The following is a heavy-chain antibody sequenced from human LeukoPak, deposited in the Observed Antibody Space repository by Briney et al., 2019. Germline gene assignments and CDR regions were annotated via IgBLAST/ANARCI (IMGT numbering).Heavy chain of an antibody. CDR3: AHRHNARYDFWSGYSKRWENYFDY. V-gene: IGHV2-5*01. J-gene: IGHJ4*02. CDR2: IYLYDDK. D-gene: IGHD3-3*01. CDR1: GFSLSTSGVG. Sequence: SGPTLVNPTQTLTLTCTFSGFSLSTSGVGVGWIRQPPGKALEWLALIYLYDDKRYSPSLKSRLTITKDTSKNQVVLTMTNMDPVDTATYYCAHRHNARYDFWSGYSKRWENYFDYWGQGTLVTVSS.